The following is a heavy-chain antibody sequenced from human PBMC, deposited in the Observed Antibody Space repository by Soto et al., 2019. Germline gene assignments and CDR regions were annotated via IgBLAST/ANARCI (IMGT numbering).Heavy chain of an antibody. CDR3: AREGNYDILTGYYKAFDY. CDR2: ISSSGSTI. CDR1: GFTFSSYE. D-gene: IGHD3-9*01. Sequence: GGSLRLSCAASGFTFSSYEMNWVRQAPGKGLEWVSYISSSGSTIYYADSVKGRFTISRDNAKNSLYLQMNSLRAEDTAVYYCAREGNYDILTGYYKAFDYWGQGTLVTVSS. V-gene: IGHV3-48*03. J-gene: IGHJ4*02.